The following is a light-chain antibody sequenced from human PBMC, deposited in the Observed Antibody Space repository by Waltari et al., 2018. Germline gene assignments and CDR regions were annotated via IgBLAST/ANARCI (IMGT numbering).Light chain of an antibody. J-gene: IGLJ2*01. CDR1: SRDVGNYKL. V-gene: IGLV2-23*02. CDR3: SSYAGSSKGV. CDR2: AVS. Sequence: QSALTQPASVSGSPGQSITIPCPGTSRDVGNYKLVSWYQQHPGKAPKLMIYAVSKRPSGVSDRFSGSKSGDMASLTISGLQPEDEAEYFCSSYAGSSKGVFGGGTKVTVL.